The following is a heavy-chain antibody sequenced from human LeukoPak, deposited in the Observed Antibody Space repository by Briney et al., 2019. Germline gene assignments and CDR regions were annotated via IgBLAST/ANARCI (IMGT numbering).Heavy chain of an antibody. D-gene: IGHD6-19*01. CDR3: ARNPGIAVAGVWFDP. J-gene: IGHJ5*02. CDR1: GGTFSSYA. V-gene: IGHV1-69*04. CDR2: IIPILGIA. Sequence: SVKVSCKASGGTFSSYAISWVRQAPGQGLERMGRIIPILGIANYAQKFQGRVTITADKSTSTAYMELSSLRSEDTAVYYCARNPGIAVAGVWFDPWGQGTLVTVSS.